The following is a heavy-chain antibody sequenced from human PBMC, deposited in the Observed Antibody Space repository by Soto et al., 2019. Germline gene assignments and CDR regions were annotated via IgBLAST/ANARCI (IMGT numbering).Heavy chain of an antibody. D-gene: IGHD6-19*01. CDR2: TRNKANSYTT. V-gene: IGHV3-72*01. CDR1: GFTFSSYA. CDR3: ARATYSSGWYGAFDI. J-gene: IGHJ3*02. Sequence: QPGGSLRLSCAASGFTFSSYAMSWVRQAPGKGLEWVGRTRNKANSYTTEYAASVKGRFTISRDDSKNSLYLQMNSLKTEDTAVYYCARATYSSGWYGAFDIWGQGTMVTV.